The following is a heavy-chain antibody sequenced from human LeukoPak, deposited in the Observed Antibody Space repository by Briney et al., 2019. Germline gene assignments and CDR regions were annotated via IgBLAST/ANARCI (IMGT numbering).Heavy chain of an antibody. D-gene: IGHD5-12*01. Sequence: GGSLRLSCVVSGITFSSYAMTWVRQAPGKGLEWVSIISGSGGSKNYADSVKGRFTISRDNSKNTVYLQMNSLRTEDTAIYYXXXXDXVAVXAYYFDYWGQGTLVTVSS. CDR2: ISGSGGSK. J-gene: IGHJ4*02. CDR3: XXXDXVAVXAYYFDY. CDR1: GITFSSYA. V-gene: IGHV3-23*01.